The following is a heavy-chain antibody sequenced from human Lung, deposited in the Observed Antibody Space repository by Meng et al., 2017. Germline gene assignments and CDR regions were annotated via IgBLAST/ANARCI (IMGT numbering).Heavy chain of an antibody. D-gene: IGHD3-10*01. CDR1: GYIFTSYA. J-gene: IGHJ5*02. CDR3: ARSPNYSGSGSYYKGWFDP. Sequence: QVQLVQSGAAVKKPGASVKISCKASGYIFTSYAIHWVRQAPGQRLEWMGWINAGNGYTKYPQKFQGGVTITRDTSASTAYMELSNLTSEDTAVYYCARSPNYSGSGSYYKGWFDPWGQGTLVTVSS. V-gene: IGHV1-3*01. CDR2: INAGNGYT.